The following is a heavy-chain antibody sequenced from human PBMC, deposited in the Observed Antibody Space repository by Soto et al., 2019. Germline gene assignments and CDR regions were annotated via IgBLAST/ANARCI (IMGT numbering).Heavy chain of an antibody. V-gene: IGHV4-39*01. Sequence: SETLSLTCTVSGGSISSSSYYWGWIRQPPGKGLEWIGSIYYSGSTYYNPSLKSRVTISVDTPKNQFSLKRSSVTAADTAVYYCARHKGVNIGDAFDIWGQGTMVTVSS. CDR3: ARHKGVNIGDAFDI. CDR1: GGSISSSSYY. CDR2: IYYSGST. D-gene: IGHD2-21*01. J-gene: IGHJ3*02.